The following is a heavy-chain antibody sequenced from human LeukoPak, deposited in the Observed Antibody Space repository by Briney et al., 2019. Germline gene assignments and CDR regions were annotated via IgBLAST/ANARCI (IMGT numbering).Heavy chain of an antibody. CDR1: GGSISSYY. J-gene: IGHJ3*02. Sequence: SETLSLTCTVSGGSISSYYWSWIRQPPGKGLEWIGYIYYSGSTNYNPSLKSRVTISVDTSKNQFSLKLSSVTAADTAVYYCARETTGGAFDIWGQGTMVTVSS. CDR3: ARETTGGAFDI. V-gene: IGHV4-59*01. CDR2: IYYSGST. D-gene: IGHD1-7*01.